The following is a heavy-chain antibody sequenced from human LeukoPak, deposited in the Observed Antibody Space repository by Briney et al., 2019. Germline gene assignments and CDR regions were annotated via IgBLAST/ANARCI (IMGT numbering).Heavy chain of an antibody. D-gene: IGHD3-22*01. CDR2: IYHSGST. Sequence: SETLSLTCAVSGYSISSGYYWGWIRQPPGQGLEWIGSIYHSGSTYYNPSLKSRVTISVDTSKNQFSLKLSSVTAADTAVYYCARMSLVVVITVFDYWGQGTLVTVSS. J-gene: IGHJ4*02. V-gene: IGHV4-38-2*01. CDR1: GYSISSGYY. CDR3: ARMSLVVVITVFDY.